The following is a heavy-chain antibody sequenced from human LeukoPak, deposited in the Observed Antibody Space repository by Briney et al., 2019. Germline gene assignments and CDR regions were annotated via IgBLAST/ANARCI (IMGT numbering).Heavy chain of an antibody. V-gene: IGHV6-1*01. D-gene: IGHD3-10*01. Sequence: SQTLSLSCAISGDSVSDNRAAWNWIRQFPSRGLEWLGRTYYRSKWYRDYAVSVKSRIAINPDTSKNQFFLQLNSVTPEDTAVYYCARDLSGIFDPWGQGTLVTVSS. CDR2: TYYRSKWYR. CDR3: ARDLSGIFDP. J-gene: IGHJ5*02. CDR1: GDSVSDNRAA.